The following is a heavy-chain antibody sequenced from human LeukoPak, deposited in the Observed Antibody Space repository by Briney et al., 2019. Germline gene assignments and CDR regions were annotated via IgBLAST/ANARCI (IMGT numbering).Heavy chain of an antibody. V-gene: IGHV4-30-2*01. CDR2: IYHSGST. J-gene: IGHJ4*02. CDR3: ARGDTAMDLFDY. CDR1: GGSISSGGYS. D-gene: IGHD5-18*01. Sequence: PSETLSLTCAVSGGSISSGGYSWSWIRQPPGKGLEWIGYIYHSGSTYYNPSLKSRVTISVDRSKNQFSLKLSSVTAADTAVYYCARGDTAMDLFDYWGQGTLVTASS.